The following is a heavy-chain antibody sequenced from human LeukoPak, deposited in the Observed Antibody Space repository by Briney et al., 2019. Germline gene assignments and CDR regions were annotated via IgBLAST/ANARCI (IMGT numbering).Heavy chain of an antibody. CDR2: IYSGGST. J-gene: IGHJ6*03. Sequence: GGSLRLSCAASGFTVSSNYMSWVRQAPGKGLEWVSVIYSGGSTYYAYSVKGRFTISRDNSKNTLYLQMNSLRAEDTAVYYCARVYKWLVLTFYYYYMDVWGKGTTVTVSS. D-gene: IGHD6-19*01. CDR3: ARVYKWLVLTFYYYYMDV. CDR1: GFTVSSNY. V-gene: IGHV3-53*01.